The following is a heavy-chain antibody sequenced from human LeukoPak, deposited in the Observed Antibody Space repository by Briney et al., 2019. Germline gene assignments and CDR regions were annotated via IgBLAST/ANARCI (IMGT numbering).Heavy chain of an antibody. D-gene: IGHD3-10*01. Sequence: SETLSLTCTVSGGSISSYYWSWIRQPAGKGLEWIGRIYTSGSTNYNPSLKSRATMSVDTSKNQFSLKLSSVTAADTAVYYCARARRPGGYASGFFDYWGQGTLVTVSS. CDR2: IYTSGST. J-gene: IGHJ4*02. CDR3: ARARRPGGYASGFFDY. CDR1: GGSISSYY. V-gene: IGHV4-4*07.